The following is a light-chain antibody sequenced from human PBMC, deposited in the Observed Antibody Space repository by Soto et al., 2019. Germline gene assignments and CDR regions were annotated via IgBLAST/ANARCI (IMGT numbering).Light chain of an antibody. J-gene: IGKJ3*01. CDR2: GAS. Sequence: GLTQSPGTLSLSPGARATLSCRASQSVNDNHLAWYQQKGGQAPRLLIYGASTRAPGVPEMFSGSGVGTAYSLIINILEPEDFALYYCQLCGGSPPRRTFRHANTV. CDR3: QLCGGSPPRRT. CDR1: QSVNDNH. V-gene: IGKV3-20*01.